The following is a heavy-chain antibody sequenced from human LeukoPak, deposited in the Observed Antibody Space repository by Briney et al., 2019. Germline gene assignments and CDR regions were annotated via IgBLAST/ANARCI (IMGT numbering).Heavy chain of an antibody. D-gene: IGHD1-26*01. CDR2: INPSGGST. CDR3: ATGPVEQFGY. CDR1: GYAFTSYY. J-gene: IGHJ4*02. V-gene: IGHV1-46*01. Sequence: ASVEVSCKASGYAFTSYYMHWVRQAPGQGLEWMGIINPSGGSTSYAQKFQSRVTMTRDTSTSTVYMELSSLRSEDTAVYYCATGPVEQFGYWGQGTLVTVSS.